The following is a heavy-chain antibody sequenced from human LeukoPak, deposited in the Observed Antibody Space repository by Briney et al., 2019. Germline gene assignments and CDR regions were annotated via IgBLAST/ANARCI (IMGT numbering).Heavy chain of an antibody. D-gene: IGHD3-22*01. J-gene: IGHJ4*02. Sequence: PGGSLRLSCAASGFTFSSYGMSWVPQAPGKGLEWVSDISGSGGSTYYADSVKGRFTFSRDNSKNTLYLQMNSLRAEDTAIYYCAKVFDTSGYYYFDYWGQGTLVTVSS. CDR1: GFTFSSYG. CDR2: ISGSGGST. CDR3: AKVFDTSGYYYFDY. V-gene: IGHV3-23*01.